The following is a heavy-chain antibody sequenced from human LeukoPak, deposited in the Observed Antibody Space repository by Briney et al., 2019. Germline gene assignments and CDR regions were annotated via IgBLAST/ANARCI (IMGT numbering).Heavy chain of an antibody. D-gene: IGHD3-16*02. J-gene: IGHJ4*02. Sequence: SETLSLTCTVSGGSISSYYWSWIRQPAGKGLEWIGRIYTSGSTNYNPSLKSRVTMSVDTSKNQFSLKLSSVTAADTAVYYCARDGLQGVWGSYRFDYWGQGTLVTVSS. CDR2: IYTSGST. CDR1: GGSISSYY. CDR3: ARDGLQGVWGSYRFDY. V-gene: IGHV4-4*07.